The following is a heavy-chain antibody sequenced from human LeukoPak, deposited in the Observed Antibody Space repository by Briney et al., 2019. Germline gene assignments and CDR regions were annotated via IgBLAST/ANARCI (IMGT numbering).Heavy chain of an antibody. D-gene: IGHD1-26*01. V-gene: IGHV4-39*07. CDR1: GGSISSGGYY. CDR2: INHSGST. Sequence: SETLSLTCTVSGGSISSGGYYWSWIRQPPGKGLEWIGEINHSGSTNYNPSLKSRVTISVDTSKNQFSLKLSSVTAADTAVYYCARPRRGSYSLENYGMDVWGQGTTVTVSS. J-gene: IGHJ6*02. CDR3: ARPRRGSYSLENYGMDV.